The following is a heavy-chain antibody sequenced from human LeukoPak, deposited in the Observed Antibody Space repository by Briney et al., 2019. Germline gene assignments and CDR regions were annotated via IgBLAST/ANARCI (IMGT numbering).Heavy chain of an antibody. D-gene: IGHD3-22*01. Sequence: GGSLRLSCAASGFTFSGSAMHWVRQASGKGLEWVGRIRSKANNYATAYAASVKGRFTISRDDSKKTAYLQMNSLRAEDTAVYYCARNFDSSDYGYNWFDPWGQGTLVTVSS. CDR3: ARNFDSSDYGYNWFDP. CDR2: IRSKANNYAT. V-gene: IGHV3-73*01. CDR1: GFTFSGSA. J-gene: IGHJ5*02.